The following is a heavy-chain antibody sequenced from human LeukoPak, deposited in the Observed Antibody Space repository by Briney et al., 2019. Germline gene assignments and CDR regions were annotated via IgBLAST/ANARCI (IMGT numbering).Heavy chain of an antibody. CDR3: ARSLDYGGNSFDY. Sequence: SVKVSCKASGGTFSSYAISWVRQAPGQGLEWMGGIIPIFGTANYAQKFQGRVTTTTDESTSTAYMELSSLRSEDTAVYYCARSLDYGGNSFDYWGQGTLVTVSS. CDR2: IIPIFGTA. V-gene: IGHV1-69*05. CDR1: GGTFSSYA. D-gene: IGHD4-23*01. J-gene: IGHJ4*02.